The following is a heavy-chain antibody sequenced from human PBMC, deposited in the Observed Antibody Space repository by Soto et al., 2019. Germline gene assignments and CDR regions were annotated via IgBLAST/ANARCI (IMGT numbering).Heavy chain of an antibody. CDR1: GFTFRTSD. CDR3: ARRLVLGPIREAGYGY. Sequence: EVQLVESGGGLVEPGGSLRLSCAASGFTFRTSDMHWVRQAPGKGLEWVSSISTTSAYIYYANSVKGRFTISRDNAKNSLFLQLNSTRVEDSAVYYCARRLVLGPIREAGYGYWGQGTLVTVSS. J-gene: IGHJ4*02. D-gene: IGHD2-8*02. CDR2: ISTTSAYI. V-gene: IGHV3-21*01.